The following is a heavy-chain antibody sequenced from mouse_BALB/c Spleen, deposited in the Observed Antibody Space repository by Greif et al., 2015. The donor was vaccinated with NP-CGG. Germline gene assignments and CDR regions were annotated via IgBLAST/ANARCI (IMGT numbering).Heavy chain of an antibody. J-gene: IGHJ2*01. Sequence: EVMLVESGPELVKPGASVKISCKASGYTFTDYNMHWVKQSHGKSLEWIGYIYPYNGGTGYNQKFKSKATLTVDNSSSTAYMELRSLTSEDSAVYYCARSLYGNFDYWGQGTTLTVSS. CDR2: IYPYNGGT. V-gene: IGHV1S29*02. CDR1: GYTFTDYN. D-gene: IGHD2-1*01. CDR3: ARSLYGNFDY.